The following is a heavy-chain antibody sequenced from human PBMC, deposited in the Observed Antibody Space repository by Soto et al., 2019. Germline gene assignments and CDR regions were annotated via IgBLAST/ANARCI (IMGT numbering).Heavy chain of an antibody. D-gene: IGHD3-10*01. CDR2: ISSSGSTI. CDR3: ARDSGYYYGSGSYHYYYYGMDV. CDR1: GFTFSDYY. V-gene: IGHV3-11*01. Sequence: PGGSLRLSCAASGFTFSDYYMSWIRQAPGKGLEWVSYISSSGSTIYYADSVKGRFTISRDNARNSLYLQMNSLRAEDTAVYYCARDSGYYYGSGSYHYYYYGMDVWGRGTTVTVSS. J-gene: IGHJ6*02.